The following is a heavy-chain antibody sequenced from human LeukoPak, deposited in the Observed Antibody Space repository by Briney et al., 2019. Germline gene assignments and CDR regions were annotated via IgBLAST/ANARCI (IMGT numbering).Heavy chain of an antibody. J-gene: IGHJ3*02. CDR1: GGTFSSYA. D-gene: IGHD2-2*01. V-gene: IGHV1-69*01. CDR2: IIPIFGTA. CDR3: ADCSSTSCPGWGAFDI. Sequence: ASVKVSCKASGGTFSSYAISWVRQAPGQGLEWMGGIIPIFGTANYAQKFRGRVTITADESTSTAYMELSSLRSEDTAVYYCADCSSTSCPGWGAFDIWGQGTMVTVSS.